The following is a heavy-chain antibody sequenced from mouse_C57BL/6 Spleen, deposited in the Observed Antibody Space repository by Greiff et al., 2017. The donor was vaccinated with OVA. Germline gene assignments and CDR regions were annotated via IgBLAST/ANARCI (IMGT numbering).Heavy chain of an antibody. Sequence: VQLQQPGAELVKPGASVTLSCKASGYTFTSYWMHWVKQRPGRGLEWIGRIDPNSGGTKYNEKFKSKATLTVDKPSSTAYMQLSSLTSEDSAVYYCARPITTVVEDYAMDYWGQGTSVTVSS. CDR3: ARPITTVVEDYAMDY. CDR2: IDPNSGGT. J-gene: IGHJ4*01. CDR1: GYTFTSYW. V-gene: IGHV1-72*01. D-gene: IGHD1-1*01.